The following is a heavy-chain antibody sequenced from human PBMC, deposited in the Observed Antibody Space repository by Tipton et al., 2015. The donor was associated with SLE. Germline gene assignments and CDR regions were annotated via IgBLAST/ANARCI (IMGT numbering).Heavy chain of an antibody. V-gene: IGHV4-38-2*02. Sequence: TLSLTCTVSGGSISSGYYWGWIRQPPGKGLEWIGSIYHSGSTYYNPSLKSRVTISVDTSKNQFSLKLSSVTAADTAVYYCAIVPDYWGQGTLVTVSS. D-gene: IGHD6-6*01. CDR3: AIVPDY. CDR2: IYHSGST. CDR1: GGSISSGYY. J-gene: IGHJ4*02.